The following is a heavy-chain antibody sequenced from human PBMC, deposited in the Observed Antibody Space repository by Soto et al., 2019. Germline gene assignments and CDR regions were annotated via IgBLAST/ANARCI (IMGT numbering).Heavy chain of an antibody. V-gene: IGHV3-23*01. D-gene: IGHD2-2*01. J-gene: IGHJ4*02. CDR1: VFTFSSYA. CDR2: ISGSGGST. Sequence: VGSLRLSCASSVFTFSSYAMSCVRHSPGKGLEWVSAISGSGGSTYYADSVKGRFTISRDNSKNTLYLQMNSLRAEDTAVYYCAKEGYCSRTSCSTDYWGQGTLVTVSS. CDR3: AKEGYCSRTSCSTDY.